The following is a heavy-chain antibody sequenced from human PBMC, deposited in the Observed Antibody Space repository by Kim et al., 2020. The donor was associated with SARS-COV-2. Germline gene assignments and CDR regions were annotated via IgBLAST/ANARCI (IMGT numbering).Heavy chain of an antibody. V-gene: IGHV1-46*04. D-gene: IGHD6-19*01. J-gene: IGHJ4*02. CDR3: AREAAVAGRNFDY. Sequence: YAQKLQGRVTITWDTSTSTVYMERSDLRADDTAVYYCAREAAVAGRNFDYWGQGTLVAVST.